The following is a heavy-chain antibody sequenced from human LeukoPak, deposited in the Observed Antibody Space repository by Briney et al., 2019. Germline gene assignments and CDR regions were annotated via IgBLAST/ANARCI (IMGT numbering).Heavy chain of an antibody. CDR1: GYTFTSYE. Sequence: ASVKVSCKASGYTFTSYEINWVRQATGQGLEWMGWMNPNSGDTGYAQKFQGRVTMTRDTSISTAYVELSSLRSEDTAVYYCARDILTGPTNWFDPWGQGTLVTVSS. CDR2: MNPNSGDT. V-gene: IGHV1-8*01. D-gene: IGHD3-9*01. J-gene: IGHJ5*02. CDR3: ARDILTGPTNWFDP.